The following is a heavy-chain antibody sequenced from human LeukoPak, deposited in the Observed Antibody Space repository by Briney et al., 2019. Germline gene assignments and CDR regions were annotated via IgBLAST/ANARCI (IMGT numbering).Heavy chain of an antibody. V-gene: IGHV4-59*08. CDR2: IYYSGST. CDR1: GGSISSYY. J-gene: IGHJ4*02. CDR3: ARHHYDYVWGSYRFDY. D-gene: IGHD3-16*02. Sequence: PSETLSLTCTVSGGSISSYYWSWIRQPPGKGLEWIGYIYYSGSTNYNPSLKSRVTISVDTSKNQFSPKLSSVTAADTAVYYCARHHYDYVWGSYRFDYWGQGTLVTVSS.